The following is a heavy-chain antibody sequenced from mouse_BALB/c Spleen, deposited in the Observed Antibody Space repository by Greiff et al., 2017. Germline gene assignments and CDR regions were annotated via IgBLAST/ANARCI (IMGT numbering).Heavy chain of an antibody. CDR2: ISSGGSYT. CDR1: GFTFSSYA. Sequence: EVMLVESGGGLVKPGGSLKLSCAASGFTFSSYAMSWVRQTPEKRLEWVATISSGGSYTYYPDSVKGRFTISRDNAKNTLYLQMSSLRSEDTAMYYCARHNEGVYFDYWGQGTTLTVSS. J-gene: IGHJ2*01. CDR3: ARHNEGVYFDY. V-gene: IGHV5-9-3*01.